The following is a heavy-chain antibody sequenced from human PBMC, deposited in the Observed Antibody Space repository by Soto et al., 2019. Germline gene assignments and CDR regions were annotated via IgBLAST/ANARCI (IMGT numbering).Heavy chain of an antibody. CDR3: ARDPEHIVANRGDNWFDP. CDR1: GFTFSSYA. V-gene: IGHV3-30-3*01. Sequence: GGSLRLSCAASGFTFSSYAMHWVRQAPGKGLEWVAVISYDGSNKYYADSVKGRFTISRDNSKNTLYLQMNSLRAEDTAVYYCARDPEHIVANRGDNWFDPWGQGTLVTVSS. D-gene: IGHD5-12*01. CDR2: ISYDGSNK. J-gene: IGHJ5*02.